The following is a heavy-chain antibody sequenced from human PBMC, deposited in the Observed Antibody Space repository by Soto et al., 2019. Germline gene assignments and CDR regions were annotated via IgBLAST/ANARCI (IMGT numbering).Heavy chain of an antibody. D-gene: IGHD6-6*01. J-gene: IGHJ6*02. CDR2: ISAYNGNT. V-gene: IGHV1-18*04. Sequence: ASVKVSCKASGYTFTSYGISWVRQAPGQGLEWMGWISAYNGNTNYAQKLQGRVTMTTDTSTSTAYMELRSLRSDDTAVYYCAIPSIAEDYYGMDVWGQGTTVTVSS. CDR3: AIPSIAEDYYGMDV. CDR1: GYTFTSYG.